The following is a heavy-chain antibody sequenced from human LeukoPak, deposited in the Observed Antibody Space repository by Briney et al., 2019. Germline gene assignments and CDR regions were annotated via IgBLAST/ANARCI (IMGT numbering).Heavy chain of an antibody. J-gene: IGHJ6*03. Sequence: KPSETLSLTCAVYGGSFSGYYWSWIRQPPGKGLECIGEINHSGSTNYNPSLKSRVTISVDTSKNQFSLKLSSVTAADTAVYYCARVRLYYAAYYYMDVWGKGTTVTVSS. CDR3: ARVRLYYAAYYYMDV. CDR2: INHSGST. V-gene: IGHV4-34*01. CDR1: GGSFSGYY. D-gene: IGHD3-10*01.